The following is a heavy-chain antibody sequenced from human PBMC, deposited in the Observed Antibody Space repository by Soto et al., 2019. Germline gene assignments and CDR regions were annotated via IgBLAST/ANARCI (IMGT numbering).Heavy chain of an antibody. Sequence: SLRLSCAASGFTFSTYGLSWVRQAPGKGLEWVSTISGSGDSTYYADSVKGRFTISRDNSKNTLYLQMDSLRAEDTAVFYCAKDLLYSSGPYDVFDIWGQGTMVTVSS. V-gene: IGHV3-23*01. J-gene: IGHJ3*02. CDR3: AKDLLYSSGPYDVFDI. CDR2: ISGSGDST. CDR1: GFTFSTYG. D-gene: IGHD6-19*01.